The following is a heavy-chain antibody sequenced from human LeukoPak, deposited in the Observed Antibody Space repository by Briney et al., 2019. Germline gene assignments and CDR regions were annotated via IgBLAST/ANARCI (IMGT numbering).Heavy chain of an antibody. D-gene: IGHD4-23*01. V-gene: IGHV3-21*01. CDR2: VSGTSTYI. J-gene: IGHJ3*02. CDR3: ARELNYDGTVDI. CDR1: GFTFSTST. Sequence: GGSLRLSCAASGFTFSTSTMNWVRQAPGKGLEWVSSVSGTSTYISYADSVQGRFTISRDNAKNSVHLQMHSLRAGDTAVYFCARELNYDGTVDIWGQGTMVSVSS.